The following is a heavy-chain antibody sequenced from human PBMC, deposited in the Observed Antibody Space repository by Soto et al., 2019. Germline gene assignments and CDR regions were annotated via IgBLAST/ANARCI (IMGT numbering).Heavy chain of an antibody. J-gene: IGHJ3*02. CDR2: ISSSDSLI. V-gene: IGHV3-11*01. CDR3: ARDVSFRGAFGS. Sequence: QVQLVESGGGLVKPGGSLRLSCAASGFTFSDFYMTWIRQAPGKGLEWISYISSSDSLIYYADSMKGRFTISRDNAQNSLYLQMNSLRAEDTAMYYCARDVSFRGAFGSWGQGTLVTVSS. D-gene: IGHD3-10*01. CDR1: GFTFSDFY.